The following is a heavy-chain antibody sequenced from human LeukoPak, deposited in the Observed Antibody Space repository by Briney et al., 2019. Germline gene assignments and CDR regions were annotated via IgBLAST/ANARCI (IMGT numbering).Heavy chain of an antibody. CDR2: INSDGRNI. CDR1: GFTFSGHW. Sequence: GGSLRLSCAASGFTFSGHWMHWVRQAPGKGLVWVSRINSDGRNINYADSVKGRFTISRDNAKNTLYLQMNSLRVEDTAVYYCTRGPPDGSGNYYPGDFWGQGTLVTVSS. J-gene: IGHJ4*02. CDR3: TRGPPDGSGNYYPGDF. D-gene: IGHD3-10*01. V-gene: IGHV3-74*01.